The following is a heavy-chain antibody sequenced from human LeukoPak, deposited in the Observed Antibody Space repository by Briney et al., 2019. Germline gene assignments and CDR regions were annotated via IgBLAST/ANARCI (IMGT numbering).Heavy chain of an antibody. V-gene: IGHV4-59*08. CDR3: ARHFLSDPFDY. J-gene: IGHJ4*02. D-gene: IGHD2/OR15-2a*01. CDR1: GASISSYY. CDR2: IYYSGST. Sequence: SETLSLTCSVSGASISSYYWSWIRQPPGKGLEWIGYIYYSGSTNYNPSLKSRVTISSDTSKNQFSLHQSSMTPPDTAEYLCARHFLSDPFDYRGQGSVVSVS.